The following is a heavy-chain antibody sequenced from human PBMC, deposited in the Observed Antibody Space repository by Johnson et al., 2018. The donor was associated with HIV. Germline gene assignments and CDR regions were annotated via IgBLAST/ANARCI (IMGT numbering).Heavy chain of an antibody. J-gene: IGHJ3*02. CDR3: AKVRGTMIVVFGAFDI. Sequence: QVQLVESGGGVVQPGGSLRLSCVASGFTFSSYGMHWVRQAPGKGLDWVAFIRYDGSNKYYADSVKGRFTISRDNSKNTLYLQMNSLRAEDTAVYYCAKVRGTMIVVFGAFDIWGQVTMVTVSS. D-gene: IGHD3-22*01. V-gene: IGHV3-30*02. CDR1: GFTFSSYG. CDR2: IRYDGSNK.